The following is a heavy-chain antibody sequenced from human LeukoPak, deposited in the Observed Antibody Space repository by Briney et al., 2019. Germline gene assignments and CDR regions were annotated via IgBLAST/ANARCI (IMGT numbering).Heavy chain of an antibody. CDR2: IYYSGST. J-gene: IGHJ4*02. V-gene: IGHV4-59*12. Sequence: PSETLSLTCAVYGGSFSGYYWSWIRQPPGKGLEWIGYIYYSGSTNYNPSLKSRVTISVDTSKNQFSLKLSSVTAADTAVYYCARVATHIVVVPAAIPKYYFDYWGQGTLVTVSS. CDR1: GGSFSGYY. CDR3: ARVATHIVVVPAAIPKYYFDY. D-gene: IGHD2-2*02.